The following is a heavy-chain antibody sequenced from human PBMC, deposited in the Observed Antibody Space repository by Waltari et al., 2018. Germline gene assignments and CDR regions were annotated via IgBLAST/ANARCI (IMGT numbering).Heavy chain of an antibody. Sequence: EVQLVESGGGLVQPGGSLRLSCAASGFTFSAYEMNWVRQAPGKGLEWVSYISHSGSTIYYADSVKGRFTISRDNAKNSLFLQMNSLRAEDTAVYFCARELEHLLNDYWGQGTLVTVSS. J-gene: IGHJ4*02. D-gene: IGHD1-1*01. CDR2: ISHSGSTI. CDR3: ARELEHLLNDY. CDR1: GFTFSAYE. V-gene: IGHV3-48*03.